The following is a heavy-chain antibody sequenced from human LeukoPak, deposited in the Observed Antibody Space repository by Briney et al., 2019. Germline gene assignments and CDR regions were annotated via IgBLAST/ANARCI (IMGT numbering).Heavy chain of an antibody. CDR1: GFTFSDYY. CDR3: ARPHSSSWYYLGY. J-gene: IGHJ4*02. Sequence: GGSLRLSCAASGFTFSDYYMSWIRQAPGKGLEWVSYISSSGSTIYYADSVKGRCTISRDNAKNSLYLQMNSLRAEDTAVYYCARPHSSSWYYLGYWGQGTLVTVSS. D-gene: IGHD6-13*01. CDR2: ISSSGSTI. V-gene: IGHV3-11*01.